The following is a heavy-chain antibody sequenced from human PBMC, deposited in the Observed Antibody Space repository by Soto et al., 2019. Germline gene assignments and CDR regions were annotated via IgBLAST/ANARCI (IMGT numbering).Heavy chain of an antibody. CDR2: ISAHNGNT. J-gene: IGHJ4*02. D-gene: IGHD1-1*01. Sequence: QVHLVQSGAEVKKPGASVKVSCKASGYTFTSYGITWLGQAPGQGLEWMGWISAHNGNTDYAQKLQGRVIVTRDTSTSTAYMELRSLISDDTAVYYCARGRYGDYWGQGALVTVSS. V-gene: IGHV1-18*01. CDR1: GYTFTSYG. CDR3: ARGRYGDY.